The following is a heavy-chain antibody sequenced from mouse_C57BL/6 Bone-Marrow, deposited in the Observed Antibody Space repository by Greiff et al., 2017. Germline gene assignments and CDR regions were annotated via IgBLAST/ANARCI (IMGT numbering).Heavy chain of an antibody. CDR2: INPNYGTT. CDR3: ARGYDYDYAMDY. CDR1: GYSFTDYN. Sequence: VQLQQSGPELVKPGASVKISCKASGYSFTDYNMNWVKQSNGKSLEWIGVINPNYGTTSYNQKFKGKATLTVDQSTSTAYMQFNRLTSEDSAVYYCARGYDYDYAMDYWGQGTSVTVSS. J-gene: IGHJ4*01. V-gene: IGHV1-39*01. D-gene: IGHD2-4*01.